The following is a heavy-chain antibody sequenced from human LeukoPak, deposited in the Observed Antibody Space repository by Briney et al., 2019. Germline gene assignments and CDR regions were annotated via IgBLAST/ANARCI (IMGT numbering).Heavy chain of an antibody. CDR2: INHSGST. D-gene: IGHD3-10*01. Sequence: SETLSLTCAVYGGSFSGYYWSWIRQPPGKGLEWIGEINHSGSTNYNPSLKSRVTISVDTSKNQFSLKLSSVTAADTAVYYCARRERITMVRGARYYYYYYMDVWGKGTTVTVSS. V-gene: IGHV4-34*01. CDR1: GGSFSGYY. CDR3: ARRERITMVRGARYYYYYYMDV. J-gene: IGHJ6*03.